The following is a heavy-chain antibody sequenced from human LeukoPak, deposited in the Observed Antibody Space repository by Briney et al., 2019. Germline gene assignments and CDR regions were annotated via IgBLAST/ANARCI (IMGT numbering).Heavy chain of an antibody. V-gene: IGHV3-48*01. Sequence: GGSLRLSCAASGFTFTSYSMNWVRQAPGKGQEWVSYISSSSSTIYYADPVKGRFTISRDNAKNSLYLQMNSLRAEDTAVYYCARESSSSWYRSDAFDIWGQGTMVTVSS. CDR3: ARESSSSWYRSDAFDI. J-gene: IGHJ3*02. D-gene: IGHD6-13*01. CDR2: ISSSSSTI. CDR1: GFTFTSYS.